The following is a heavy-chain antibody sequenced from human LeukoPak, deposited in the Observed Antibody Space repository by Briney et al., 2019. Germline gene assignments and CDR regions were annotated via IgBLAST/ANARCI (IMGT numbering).Heavy chain of an antibody. CDR1: GGSISSSSYY. Sequence: PSETLSLTCTVSGGSISSSSYYWGWIRQPPGKGLEWIGSIYYSGSTYYNPSLKSRVTISVDTSKNQFSLKLSSVTAADTAVYYCARGSRGVPFFDYWGQGTLVTVSS. CDR3: ARGSRGVPFFDY. CDR2: IYYSGST. V-gene: IGHV4-39*07. D-gene: IGHD3-10*01. J-gene: IGHJ4*02.